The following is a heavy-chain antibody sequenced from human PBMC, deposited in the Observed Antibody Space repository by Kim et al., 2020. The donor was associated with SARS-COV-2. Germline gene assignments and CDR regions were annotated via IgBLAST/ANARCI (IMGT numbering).Heavy chain of an antibody. CDR3: GKGLGSYALVPGY. CDR2: ISGSGDTT. V-gene: IGHV3-23*01. Sequence: GGSLRLSCAASGFTFTNYGMCWVRQAPGKGLEWVSAISGSGDTTYYADSVKGRFTISRDNSKNTLHLQMNSLRAEDTAVYYCGKGLGSYALVPGYWGQGT. CDR1: GFTFTNYG. J-gene: IGHJ4*02. D-gene: IGHD2-15*01.